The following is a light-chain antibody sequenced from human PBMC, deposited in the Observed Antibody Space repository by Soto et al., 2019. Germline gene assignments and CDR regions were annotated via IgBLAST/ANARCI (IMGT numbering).Light chain of an antibody. CDR2: WAS. CDR1: QSVLYSSNNKNY. J-gene: IGKJ2*01. Sequence: DIVMTQSPDSLAVSLGERGTINCKSSQSVLYSSNNKNYLAWYQQKPGQPPKLLIYWASTRESGVPDRISGSGSGTDFTLTISSLQAEDVAVYYCQQYYSTPYTFGQGNKLAIQ. CDR3: QQYYSTPYT. V-gene: IGKV4-1*01.